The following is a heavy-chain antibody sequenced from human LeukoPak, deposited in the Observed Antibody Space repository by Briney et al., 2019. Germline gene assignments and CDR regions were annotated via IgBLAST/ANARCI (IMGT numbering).Heavy chain of an antibody. CDR2: ISGSGGST. D-gene: IGHD2/OR15-2a*01. CDR3: AKDLDGGGLLDY. J-gene: IGHJ4*02. V-gene: IGHV3-23*01. Sequence: RGSLRLSCAASGFTFSSYAMSWVRQAPGKGLEWVSAISGSGGSTYYADSVKGRFTISRDNSKNTLYLQMNSLRAEDTAVYYCAKDLDGGGLLDYWGQGTLVTVSS. CDR1: GFTFSSYA.